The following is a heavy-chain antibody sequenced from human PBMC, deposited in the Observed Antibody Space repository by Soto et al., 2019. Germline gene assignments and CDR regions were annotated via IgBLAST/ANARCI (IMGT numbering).Heavy chain of an antibody. CDR2: INPNSGGT. CDR3: ARLGNYYDSSGYFE. CDR1: GYTFTGYY. V-gene: IGHV1-2*02. Sequence: WASVKVSCKASGYTFTGYYMHWVRQAPGQGLEWMGWINPNSGGTNYAQKFQGRVTMTRDTSISTAYMELSRLRSDDTAVYYCARLGNYYDSSGYFEWGQGTLVTVSS. D-gene: IGHD3-22*01. J-gene: IGHJ4*02.